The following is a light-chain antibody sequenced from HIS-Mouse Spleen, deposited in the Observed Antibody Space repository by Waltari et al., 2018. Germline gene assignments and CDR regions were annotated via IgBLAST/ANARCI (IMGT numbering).Light chain of an antibody. J-gene: IGLJ3*02. CDR3: CSYAGSSTWV. CDR2: EGS. Sequence: QSALTQPASVSGSPGQSITISCPGTSSAVGSYNLVSWYQQHPGKAPKLMIYEGSKRPSGVSNRFSGSKSGNTDSLTISGLQAEDEADYYCCSYAGSSTWVFGGGTKLTVL. CDR1: SSAVGSYNL. V-gene: IGLV2-23*01.